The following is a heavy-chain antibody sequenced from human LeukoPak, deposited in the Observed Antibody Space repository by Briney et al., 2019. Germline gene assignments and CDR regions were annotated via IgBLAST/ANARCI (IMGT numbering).Heavy chain of an antibody. V-gene: IGHV1-2*02. J-gene: IGHJ4*02. CDR3: ARGWSYYYDSNGYLDY. D-gene: IGHD3-22*01. Sequence: ASVRVSCKASGYTFTGYYMHWVRQAPGQGLEWMGWINPNSGDTKTAQKFQDRVTMTRETSLSTVYMQLSRLRSDDAAVYYCARGWSYYYDSNGYLDYWGQGALVIVSS. CDR2: INPNSGDT. CDR1: GYTFTGYY.